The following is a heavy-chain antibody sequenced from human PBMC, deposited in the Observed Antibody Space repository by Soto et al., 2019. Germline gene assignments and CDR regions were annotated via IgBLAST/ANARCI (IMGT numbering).Heavy chain of an antibody. J-gene: IGHJ3*02. Sequence: ASVKVSCKASGYTFTSYAMHWVRQAPGQRLEWMGWINAGNGNTKYSQKFQGRVTITRDTSASTAYMELSSLRSEDTAVYYCARYSYYYDSSGYPADAFDIWGQGTMVTVSS. CDR2: INAGNGNT. V-gene: IGHV1-3*01. CDR1: GYTFTSYA. CDR3: ARYSYYYDSSGYPADAFDI. D-gene: IGHD3-22*01.